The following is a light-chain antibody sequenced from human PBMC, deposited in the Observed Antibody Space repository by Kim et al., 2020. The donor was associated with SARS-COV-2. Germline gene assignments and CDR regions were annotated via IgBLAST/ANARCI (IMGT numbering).Light chain of an antibody. CDR1: SGSIASNY. CDR2: ENS. V-gene: IGLV6-57*02. CDR3: QSSDTSNVV. Sequence: GKTVTISCTGSSGSIASNYVQWYQQRPGSAPTTVIYENSYRPSGVPDRFSGSIDRSSNSASLTISGLKTEDEADYYCQSSDTSNVVFGGGTKLTVL. J-gene: IGLJ2*01.